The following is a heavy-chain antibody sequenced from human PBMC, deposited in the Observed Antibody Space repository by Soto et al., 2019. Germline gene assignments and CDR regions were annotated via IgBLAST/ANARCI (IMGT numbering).Heavy chain of an antibody. CDR3: AREGYDSSGYYLGWFDP. Sequence: VKVSCKASGYTFTGYYMHWVRQAPGQGLEWMGWISAYNGNTNYAQKLQGRVTMTTDTSTSTAYMELRSLRSDDTAVYYCAREGYDSSGYYLGWFDPWGQGTLVTVSS. D-gene: IGHD3-22*01. CDR1: GYTFTGYY. CDR2: ISAYNGNT. V-gene: IGHV1-18*04. J-gene: IGHJ5*02.